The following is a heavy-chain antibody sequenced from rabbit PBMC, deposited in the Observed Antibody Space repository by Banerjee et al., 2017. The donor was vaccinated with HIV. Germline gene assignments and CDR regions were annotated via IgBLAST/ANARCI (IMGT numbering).Heavy chain of an antibody. CDR3: ARSSTDGDLFNL. CDR1: GFSFSSGYD. Sequence: QEQLEESGGDLVKPEGSLTLTCTASGFSFSSGYDMCWVRQAPGKGLEWIGCIWSAGAGGATYYASWAKGRFTISKTSSTAVTLQVTSLTAADTAAYFCARSSTDGDLFNLWGQGTLVTVS. D-gene: IGHD2-1*01. V-gene: IGHV1S45*01. CDR2: IWSAGAGGAT. J-gene: IGHJ4*01.